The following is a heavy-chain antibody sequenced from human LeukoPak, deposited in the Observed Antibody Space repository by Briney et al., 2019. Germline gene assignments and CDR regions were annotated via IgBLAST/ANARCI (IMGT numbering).Heavy chain of an antibody. CDR2: IYYSGST. V-gene: IGHV4-39*07. J-gene: IGHJ4*02. CDR3: ASLWFGELLFDLNFDY. CDR1: GGSIISSSYY. Sequence: SETLSLTCTVSGGSIISSSYYSGWIRQPPGKGLEWIGSIYYSGSTYYMPSLKSRVTISVETSKNQFSLKLSSVTAADTAVYYYASLWFGELLFDLNFDYWGQGTLVTVSS. D-gene: IGHD3-10*01.